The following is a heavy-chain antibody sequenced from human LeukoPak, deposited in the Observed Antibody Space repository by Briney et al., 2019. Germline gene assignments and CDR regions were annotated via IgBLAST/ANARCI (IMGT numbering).Heavy chain of an antibody. V-gene: IGHV3-73*01. CDR3: SRPGGSSSDY. CDR1: GFTISGSA. Sequence: GGSLRLSCAASGFTISGSAMHRVRQASGKGLEWVGRIRSKANSYATAYAASVKGRFSISRDDSKNTAYLQMNSLKTEDTAVYYCSRPGGSSSDYWGQGTLVTVSS. D-gene: IGHD6-13*01. CDR2: IRSKANSYAT. J-gene: IGHJ4*02.